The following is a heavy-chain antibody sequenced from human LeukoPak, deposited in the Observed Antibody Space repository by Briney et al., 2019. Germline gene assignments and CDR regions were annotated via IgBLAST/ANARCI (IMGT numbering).Heavy chain of an antibody. D-gene: IGHD1-1*01. V-gene: IGHV3-53*01. Sequence: VGSLRLSCAASGFRIQMSWVRQAPGKGLEWVSMTHGDGSTNYADSVKGRFTISRDNSKNTMYLQINSLSVEDTAVYYCASGSNTVFDYWGQGTLVTVSS. CDR2: THGDGST. CDR3: ASGSNTVFDY. J-gene: IGHJ4*02. CDR1: GFRIQ.